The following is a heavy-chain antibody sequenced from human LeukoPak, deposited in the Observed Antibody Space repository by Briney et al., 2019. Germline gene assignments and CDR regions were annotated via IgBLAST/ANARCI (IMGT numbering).Heavy chain of an antibody. CDR3: ARDQGEYDYVWGSYRYTFDY. CDR1: GFTFSSYS. Sequence: GGSLRLSCAASGFTFSSYSMNWVRQAPGKGLEWVSYISSSSSTIYYADSVKGRFTISRDNAKNSLYLQMNSLRDEDTAVYYCARDQGEYDYVWGSYRYTFDYWGQGTLVTVSS. CDR2: ISSSSSTI. J-gene: IGHJ4*02. V-gene: IGHV3-48*02. D-gene: IGHD3-16*02.